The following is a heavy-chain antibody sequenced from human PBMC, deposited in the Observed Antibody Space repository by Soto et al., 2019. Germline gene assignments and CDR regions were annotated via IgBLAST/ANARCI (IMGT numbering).Heavy chain of an antibody. D-gene: IGHD3-10*01. Sequence: SCPRLVNPTQTLTRTCTFSGFSLSTSGMCVSWTRQPPGEALEWLARIDWDDDEYYSTSLKSRLTISKDTSKNQVVLTMTSMDPVDTATYYCARVVRGDTKNPPQPAYGLEVWGQGTPVTVSS. J-gene: IGHJ6*02. CDR1: GFSLSTSGMC. CDR3: ARVVRGDTKNPPQPAYGLEV. V-gene: IGHV2-70*11. CDR2: IDWDDDE.